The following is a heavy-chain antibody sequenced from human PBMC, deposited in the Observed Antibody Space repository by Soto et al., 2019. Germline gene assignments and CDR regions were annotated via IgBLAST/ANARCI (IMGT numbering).Heavy chain of an antibody. Sequence: EVQLLESGGGLVQPGGSLRLSCAASGFTFSTYAMKWVRQAPGKGLEWVSAISGGGGSTYYADSVKGRVTISRDNSKNTLYLQMNSLRAEDTAVYYCAKVSLGALTFTDYYYYGLDVWGQGTTVTVSS. CDR2: ISGGGGST. J-gene: IGHJ6*02. V-gene: IGHV3-23*01. CDR3: AKVSLGALTFTDYYYYGLDV. CDR1: GFTFSTYA. D-gene: IGHD1-26*01.